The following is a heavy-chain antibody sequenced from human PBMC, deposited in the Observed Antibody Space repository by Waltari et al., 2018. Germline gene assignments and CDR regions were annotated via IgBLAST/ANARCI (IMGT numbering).Heavy chain of an antibody. D-gene: IGHD2-15*01. V-gene: IGHV4-4*02. Sequence: QLQLQESGPGLVKPSGPLSLTCAVSGDSMSSTYWWSWIRQPPGKGLGWVGQVQRSGRTNYNPSFASRVTMSFDTYNNQFALKVTSVTAADSAVYYCARDRGRGIYLDSWGPGTLVTVSP. J-gene: IGHJ4*02. CDR2: VQRSGRT. CDR3: ARDRGRGIYLDS. CDR1: GDSMSSTYW.